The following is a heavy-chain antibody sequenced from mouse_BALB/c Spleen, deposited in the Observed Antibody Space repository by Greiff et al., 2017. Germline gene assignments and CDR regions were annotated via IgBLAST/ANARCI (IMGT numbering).Heavy chain of an antibody. CDR2: IYPGDGDT. V-gene: IGHV1-87*01. CDR3: AKNYGKSYAMDY. J-gene: IGHJ4*01. CDR1: GYTFTSYW. D-gene: IGHD2-1*01. Sequence: QVHVKQSGAELARPGASVKLSCKASGYTFTSYWMQWVKQRPGQGLEWIGAIYPGDGDTRYTQKFKGKATLTADKSSSTAYMQLSSLASEDSAVYYCAKNYGKSYAMDYWGQGTSVTVSS.